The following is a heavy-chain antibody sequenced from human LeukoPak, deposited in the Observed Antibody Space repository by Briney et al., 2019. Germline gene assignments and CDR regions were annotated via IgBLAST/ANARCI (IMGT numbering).Heavy chain of an antibody. Sequence: SSGTLSHIRGVSWGPLLNIQWLTWVRQPPGKGLEWIGEVHLDGRTNYNPSLESRLTMSVDLSENQVSLKLTSIAAADTAVYYCAREGGFYRPLDYSGQGTLVTVSS. CDR2: VHLDGRT. V-gene: IGHV4-4*02. J-gene: IGHJ4*02. D-gene: IGHD3-3*01. CDR1: WGPLLNIQW. CDR3: AREGGFYRPLDY.